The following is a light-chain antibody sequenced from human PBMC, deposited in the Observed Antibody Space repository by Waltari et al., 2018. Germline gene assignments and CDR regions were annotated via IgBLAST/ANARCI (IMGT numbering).Light chain of an antibody. V-gene: IGKV4-1*01. J-gene: IGKJ3*01. CDR3: QQYYTTPPT. Sequence: DIVMTQSPDSLAVSLGERATINCKSSQSVLYSSNNKNYLAWYQQKPGQPPKLLIYWASTRESGVPDRFSGSWSGTDFTLTIGSLLAEDVALYYCQQYYTTPPTFGPGTKVDIK. CDR2: WAS. CDR1: QSVLYSSNNKNY.